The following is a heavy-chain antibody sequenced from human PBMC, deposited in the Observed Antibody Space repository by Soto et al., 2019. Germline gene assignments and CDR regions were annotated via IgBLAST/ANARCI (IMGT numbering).Heavy chain of an antibody. CDR2: ISSSSSYI. V-gene: IGHV3-21*01. J-gene: IGHJ6*02. CDR1: GFTFSSYS. Sequence: KSGGSLRLSCAASGFTFSSYSMNWVRQAPGKGLEWVSSISSSSSYIYYADSVKGRFTISRDNAKNSLYLQMNSLRAEDTAVYYCARAWVVVPAAMSYGMDVWGQGTTVTVSS. D-gene: IGHD2-2*01. CDR3: ARAWVVVPAAMSYGMDV.